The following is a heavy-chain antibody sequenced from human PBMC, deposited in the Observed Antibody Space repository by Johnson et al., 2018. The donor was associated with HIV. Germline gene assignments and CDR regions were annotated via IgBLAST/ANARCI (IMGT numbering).Heavy chain of an antibody. V-gene: IGHV3-30*02. J-gene: IGHJ3*02. Sequence: QVQLVESGGGLVQPGGSLRLSCEASRFTFSSYGMHWVRQAPGKGLAWVAFIRNDGSNKNYGDSVKGRFTISRDNSKNTLYLQMNSLRAEDTAVYYCAKVRRAYYEDAFDIWGQGTMVTVSS. CDR3: AKVRRAYYEDAFDI. CDR2: IRNDGSNK. D-gene: IGHD3-22*01. CDR1: RFTFSSYG.